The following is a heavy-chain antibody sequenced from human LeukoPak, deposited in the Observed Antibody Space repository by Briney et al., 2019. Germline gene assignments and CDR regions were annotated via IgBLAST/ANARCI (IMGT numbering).Heavy chain of an antibody. CDR3: ARVGSKSFHFDY. CDR1: GDTFTGYY. CDR2: INPNSGGT. Sequence: ASVKVSCKASGDTFTGYYMHWVRQAPGQGLEWMGWINPNSGGTNYAQKFQGRVTMTRDTSISTAYMELSRLRSDDTAVYYCARVGSKSFHFDYWGQGTLVTVSS. J-gene: IGHJ4*02. V-gene: IGHV1-2*02. D-gene: IGHD3-10*01.